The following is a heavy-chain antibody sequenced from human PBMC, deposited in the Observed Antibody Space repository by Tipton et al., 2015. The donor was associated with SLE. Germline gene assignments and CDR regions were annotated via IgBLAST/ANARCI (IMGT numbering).Heavy chain of an antibody. CDR3: AAYYYDTSGVFDF. V-gene: IGHV4-39*01. CDR2: IYYSGST. J-gene: IGHJ4*02. D-gene: IGHD3-22*01. CDR1: GGSISSSSYY. Sequence: ESLRLSCTVSGGSISSSSYYWGWIRQPPGKGLEWIGSIYYSGSTYYNPSLKSRVTISVDTSKNQFSLKLSSVTAADTAVYYCAAYYYDTSGVFDFWGQGTLVTVSS.